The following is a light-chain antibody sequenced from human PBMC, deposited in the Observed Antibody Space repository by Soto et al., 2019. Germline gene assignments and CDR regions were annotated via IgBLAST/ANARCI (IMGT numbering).Light chain of an antibody. V-gene: IGLV2-14*01. CDR1: SSDIGTYNY. CDR3: VLYMGSGILV. J-gene: IGLJ2*01. Sequence: QSVLTQPASMSGSPGQSITISCTGTSSDIGTYNYVSWYQQHPGKVPKLMIYEVSNRPSGVSNRFSGSKSGNAASLTISGLQAEDEADYYCVLYMGSGILVFGGGTKLTVL. CDR2: EVS.